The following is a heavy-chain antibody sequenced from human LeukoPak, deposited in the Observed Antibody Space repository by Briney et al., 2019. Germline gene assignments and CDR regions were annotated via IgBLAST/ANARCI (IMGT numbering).Heavy chain of an antibody. V-gene: IGHV1-69*05. CDR3: ARTIVVVTAMENEYYFDY. J-gene: IGHJ4*02. D-gene: IGHD2-21*02. CDR1: GGTFCSYA. CDR2: IIPIFGTA. Sequence: SVKVSCKASGGTFCSYAISWVRQAPGQGLEWMGRIIPIFGTANYAQKFQGRVTITTDESTSTAYMELSSLRSEDTAVYYCARTIVVVTAMENEYYFDYWGQGTLVTVSS.